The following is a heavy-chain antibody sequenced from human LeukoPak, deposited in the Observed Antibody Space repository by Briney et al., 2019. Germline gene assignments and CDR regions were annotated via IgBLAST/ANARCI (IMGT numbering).Heavy chain of an antibody. Sequence: SVKVSCKASGDTFSSDAINWVRQAPGQGLERMRKIITIFGTSNYAQKFQGRVTITAGESTTTADMELSSRRSEDTAVYYCARDAGRHYFDYWGQGTLVTVSS. CDR2: IITIFGTS. V-gene: IGHV1-69*13. J-gene: IGHJ4*02. CDR1: GDTFSSDA. CDR3: ARDAGRHYFDY.